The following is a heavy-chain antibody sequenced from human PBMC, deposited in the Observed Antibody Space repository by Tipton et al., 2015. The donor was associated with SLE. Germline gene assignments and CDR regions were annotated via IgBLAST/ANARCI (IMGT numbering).Heavy chain of an antibody. CDR3: ARTYYYGSGSYYNEDY. Sequence: QSGPEVKKPGASVKVSCKASGYTFTSYDINWVRQATGQGLEWMGWMNPNSGNTGYAQKFQGRVTMTRNTSISTAYMELSSLRSEDTAVYYCARTYYYGSGSYYNEDYWGQGTLVTVSS. CDR2: MNPNSGNT. J-gene: IGHJ4*02. CDR1: GYTFTSYD. D-gene: IGHD3-10*01. V-gene: IGHV1-8*01.